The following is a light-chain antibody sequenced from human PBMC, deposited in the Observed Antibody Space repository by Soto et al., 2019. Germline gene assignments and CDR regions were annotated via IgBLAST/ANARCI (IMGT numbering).Light chain of an antibody. CDR1: QSVSSSY. CDR3: LQYGSLPYS. V-gene: IGKV3-20*01. J-gene: IGKJ2*03. Sequence: EIVLTQSPGTLSLSPRERATLSCTASQSVSSSYLAWYQQKPGQAPRPLIYGASSRATGIPDRFSGSGCGTDFALTISMLEPEDFAVYYCLQYGSLPYSFGEGTKPEIK. CDR2: GAS.